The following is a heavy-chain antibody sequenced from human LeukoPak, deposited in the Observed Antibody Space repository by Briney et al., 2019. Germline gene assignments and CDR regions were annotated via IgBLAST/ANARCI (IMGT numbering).Heavy chain of an antibody. CDR3: ARMYYYDSSGYYSSDAFDI. J-gene: IGHJ3*02. CDR1: GGTFSSYA. Sequence: GASVKVSCKASGGTFSSYAISWVRQAPGQGLEWMGRIIPILGIANYAQKFQGRVTITADKSTSTAYMELSSLRSEDTAVYYCARMYYYDSSGYYSSDAFDIWGQGTMVTVSS. CDR2: IIPILGIA. V-gene: IGHV1-69*04. D-gene: IGHD3-22*01.